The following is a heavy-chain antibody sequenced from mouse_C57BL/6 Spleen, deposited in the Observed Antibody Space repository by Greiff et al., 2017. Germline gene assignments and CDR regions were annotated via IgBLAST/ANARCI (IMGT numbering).Heavy chain of an antibody. D-gene: IGHD1-1*01. CDR1: GFTFSSYA. Sequence: EVQRVESGGGLVKPGGSLKLSCAASGFTFSSYAMSWVRQTPEKRLEWVATISDGGSYTYYPDNVKGRFTISRDNAKNNLYLQMSHLKSEDTAMYYCARDPLYYYGSSYAMDYWGQGTTLTVSS. CDR3: ARDPLYYYGSSYAMDY. CDR2: ISDGGSYT. J-gene: IGHJ2*01. V-gene: IGHV5-4*01.